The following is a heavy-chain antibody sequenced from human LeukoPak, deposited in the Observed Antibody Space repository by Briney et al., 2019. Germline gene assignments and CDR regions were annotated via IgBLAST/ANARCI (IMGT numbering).Heavy chain of an antibody. J-gene: IGHJ4*02. CDR1: GGTFSSNA. V-gene: IGHV1-69*04. D-gene: IGHD5-18*01. CDR2: IIPILGIA. CDR3: ARHSYESYFDY. Sequence: ASVKVSCKASGGTFSSNAISWVRQAPGQGLEWMGRIIPILGIANYAQKFQGRVTITADKSTSTAYMELSSLRSEDTAVYYCARHSYESYFDYWGQGTLVTVSS.